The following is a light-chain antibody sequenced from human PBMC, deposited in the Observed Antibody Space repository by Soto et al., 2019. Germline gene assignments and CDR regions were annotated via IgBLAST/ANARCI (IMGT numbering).Light chain of an antibody. Sequence: QSALTQPPSVFGSPGQSVTISCTGTSSDVGGYNRVSWYQQPPGKAPKLLIYDVSNRPSGGSTRFSGSKSGNTASLTISGLQAEDEADYYCTSYATGSAYVFGPGTKLTVL. V-gene: IGLV2-18*02. CDR3: TSYATGSAYV. CDR1: SSDVGGYNR. J-gene: IGLJ1*01. CDR2: DVS.